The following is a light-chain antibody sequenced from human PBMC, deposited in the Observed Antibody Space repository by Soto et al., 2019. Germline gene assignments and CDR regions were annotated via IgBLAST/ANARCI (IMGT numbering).Light chain of an antibody. CDR1: SGHSNYA. CDR3: QTWGTGIQV. J-gene: IGLJ3*02. CDR2: LNSDGSH. Sequence: QPVLTQSPSASASLGASVKLTCTLSSGHSNYAIAWHQQQPEKRPRYLMKLNSDGSHSKGDGIPDRFSGSSSGAERYLTISSLQSEDEADYYCQTWGTGIQVFGGGTPLTVL. V-gene: IGLV4-69*01.